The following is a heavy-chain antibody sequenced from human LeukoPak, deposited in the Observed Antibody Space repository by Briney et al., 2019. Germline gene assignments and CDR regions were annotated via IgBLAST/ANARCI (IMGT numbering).Heavy chain of an antibody. CDR1: GGSISSGGYP. J-gene: IGHJ4*02. Sequence: SETLSLTCTVSGGSISSGGYPWSWIRQPPGKGLEWIGYIYHSGSTYYNPSLKSRVTISVDRSKNQLSLKLSSVTAADTAVYYCARGGDLAYFDYWGQGTLVTVSS. D-gene: IGHD3-16*01. CDR2: IYHSGST. V-gene: IGHV4-30-2*01. CDR3: ARGGDLAYFDY.